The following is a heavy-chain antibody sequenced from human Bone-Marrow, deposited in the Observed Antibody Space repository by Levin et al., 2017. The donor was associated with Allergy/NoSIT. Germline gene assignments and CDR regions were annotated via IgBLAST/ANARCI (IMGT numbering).Heavy chain of an antibody. CDR3: ARHSALYQPLLLGDY. CDR1: GFTFSSYG. Sequence: PGGSLRLSCAASGFTFSSYGMHWVRQAPGKGLEWVAVIWYDGSNKYYADSVKGRFTISRDNSKNTLYLQMNSLRAEDTAVYYCARHSALYQPLLLGDYWGQGTLVTVSS. V-gene: IGHV3-33*01. CDR2: IWYDGSNK. D-gene: IGHD2-2*01. J-gene: IGHJ4*02.